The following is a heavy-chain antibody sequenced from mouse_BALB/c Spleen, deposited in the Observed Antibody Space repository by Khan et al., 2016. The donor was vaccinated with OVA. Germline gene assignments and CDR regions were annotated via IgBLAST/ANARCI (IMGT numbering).Heavy chain of an antibody. CDR3: AKGGAYYRSDGWFAY. J-gene: IGHJ3*01. D-gene: IGHD2-14*01. CDR1: GYTFTTYT. Sequence: QVQLKESGAELARPGASVKMSCKASGYTFTTYTIHWVKQRPGQGLEWIGYIIPSTDYTTYNQKFKDKATLTADKSSSTAYMPLSSLTSDDSAVYYGAKGGAYYRSDGWFAYWGQGTLVTVSA. V-gene: IGHV1-4*01. CDR2: IIPSTDYT.